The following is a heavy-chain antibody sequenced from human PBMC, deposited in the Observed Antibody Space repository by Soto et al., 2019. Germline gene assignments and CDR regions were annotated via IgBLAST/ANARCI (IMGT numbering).Heavy chain of an antibody. CDR1: GGSISSSSYY. D-gene: IGHD3-10*01. J-gene: IGHJ6*02. CDR2: IYYSGST. CDR3: ARQNVWFGELYGMDV. V-gene: IGHV4-39*01. Sequence: QLQLQESGPGLVKPSETLSLTCTVSGGSISSSSYYWGWIRQPPGKGLEWIGSIYYSGSTYYNPSLKSRVTISVDTSKNQFCLKLSSVTAADTAVYYCARQNVWFGELYGMDVWGQGTTVTVSS.